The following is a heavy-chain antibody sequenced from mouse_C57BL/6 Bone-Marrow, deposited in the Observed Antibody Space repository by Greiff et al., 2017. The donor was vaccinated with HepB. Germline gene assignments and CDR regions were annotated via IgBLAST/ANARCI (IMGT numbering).Heavy chain of an antibody. Sequence: VKLQQPGAELVMPGASVKLSCTASGYTFTSYWMHWVQQRPGQGLAWIGEIAPSGSYTNYNQKFKGKSTLTVDKSTSTAYLQLSSLTSEDAAVYYCARSSYADWGQGTLVTVSA. J-gene: IGHJ3*01. CDR2: IAPSGSYT. CDR3: ARSSYAD. V-gene: IGHV1-69*01. D-gene: IGHD1-1*01. CDR1: GYTFTSYW.